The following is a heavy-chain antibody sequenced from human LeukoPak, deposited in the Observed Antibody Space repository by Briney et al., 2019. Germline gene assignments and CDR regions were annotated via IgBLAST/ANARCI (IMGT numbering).Heavy chain of an antibody. Sequence: SQTLSLTCAISGDSVSSSSGAWDWVRPSPSRGLEWLARTYYRSKWYNDYAVSVKSRITITRDTSKDQFSLQLNSVTPEDTAIYYCAIDPGGGGFDPWGQGTLVTVSS. J-gene: IGHJ5*02. D-gene: IGHD3-16*01. CDR1: GDSVSSSSGA. CDR2: TYYRSKWYN. V-gene: IGHV6-1*01. CDR3: AIDPGGGGFDP.